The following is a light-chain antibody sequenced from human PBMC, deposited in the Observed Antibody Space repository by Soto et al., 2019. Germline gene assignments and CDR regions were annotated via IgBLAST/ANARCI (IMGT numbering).Light chain of an antibody. J-gene: IGKJ4*01. Sequence: IVMTQSPATLSVSPGERATLSCRASQNVGTYLAWYQQKPGQAPRLVIYGASTRAAGIPARFSGSGSGTEFTLAISSLQSEDCAVYYCQQHNAWPLTFGGGTKVEIK. CDR1: QNVGTY. CDR3: QQHNAWPLT. CDR2: GAS. V-gene: IGKV3-15*01.